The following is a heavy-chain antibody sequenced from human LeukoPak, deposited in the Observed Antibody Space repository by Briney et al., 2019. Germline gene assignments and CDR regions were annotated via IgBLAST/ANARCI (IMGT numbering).Heavy chain of an antibody. CDR1: RFTFSDYY. CDR2: ISSSSSYI. CDR3: ARDSPIDY. Sequence: GGSLRLSCAASRFTFSDYYMNWVRQAPGKGLEWVSSISSSSSYIYYADSVKGRFTISRDNAKNSLYLQMNSLRAEDTAVYYCARDSPIDYWGQGTLVTVSS. J-gene: IGHJ4*02. V-gene: IGHV3-21*01.